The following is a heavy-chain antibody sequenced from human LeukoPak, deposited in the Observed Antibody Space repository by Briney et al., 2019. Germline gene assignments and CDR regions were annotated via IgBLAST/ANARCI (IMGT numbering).Heavy chain of an antibody. Sequence: PGGSLRLSCAASGFTFISYEMQWVRQAPGKGLGWVSRINPDGGRTSYADSVKGRFSISRDNAKNTLYLQMNSLRAEDTAVYYCARELPREVTLDYWGQGTLVTVSS. D-gene: IGHD2-21*02. V-gene: IGHV3-74*01. CDR2: INPDGGRT. J-gene: IGHJ4*02. CDR1: GFTFISYE. CDR3: ARELPREVTLDY.